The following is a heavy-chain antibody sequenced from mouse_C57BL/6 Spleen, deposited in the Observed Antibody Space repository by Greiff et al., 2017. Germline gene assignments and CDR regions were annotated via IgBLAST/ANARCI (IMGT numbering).Heavy chain of an antibody. CDR1: GYTFTDYE. J-gene: IGHJ1*03. CDR2: IDPETGGT. V-gene: IGHV1-15*01. D-gene: IGHD1-1*01. Sequence: VKLMESGAELVRPGASVTLSCKASGYTFTDYEMHWVKQTPVHGLEWIGAIDPETGGTAYNQKFKGKAILTADKSSSTAYMELRSLTSEDSAVYYCTSWYYGSSWYFDVWGTGTTVTVSS. CDR3: TSWYYGSSWYFDV.